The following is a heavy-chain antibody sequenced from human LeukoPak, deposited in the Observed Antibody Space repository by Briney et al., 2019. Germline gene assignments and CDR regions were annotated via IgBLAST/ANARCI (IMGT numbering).Heavy chain of an antibody. CDR2: INPNSGGT. J-gene: IGHJ5*02. D-gene: IGHD3-10*01. CDR1: GYTFTGYY. V-gene: IGHV1-2*02. CDR3: ARVWFGDLGYGFDP. Sequence: ASVKVSCKASGYTFTGYYMHWVRQAPGQGLEWMGWINPNSGGTNYAQKFQGRVTMTRDTSISTAYMELSRLRSDDTAVYYCARVWFGDLGYGFDPWGQGTLVTVSS.